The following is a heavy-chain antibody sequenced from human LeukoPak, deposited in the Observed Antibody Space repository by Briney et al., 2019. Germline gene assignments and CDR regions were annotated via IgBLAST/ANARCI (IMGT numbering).Heavy chain of an antibody. CDR3: ARGDTCSHLSWFDP. J-gene: IGHJ5*02. V-gene: IGHV4-59*08. CDR1: GGSISSYY. Sequence: PSETLSLTCTVSGGSISSYYWSWIRQPPGKGLEWIGYIYYSGSTNYNPSLKSRVTISIDTSKNQFSLKLSSLTAADTAVYYCARGDTCSHLSWFDPWGQGTLVTVSS. D-gene: IGHD5-18*01. CDR2: IYYSGST.